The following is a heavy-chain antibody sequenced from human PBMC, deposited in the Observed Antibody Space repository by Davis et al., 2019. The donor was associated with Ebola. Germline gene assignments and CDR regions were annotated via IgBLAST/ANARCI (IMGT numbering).Heavy chain of an antibody. CDR2: ISSDSDYI. Sequence: GESLKISCVASGFTFRTYSMSWVRQAPGKGLEWVSSISSDSDYIYYADSAKGRFTISRDNAKNSLYLQMNSLRAEDTAVYYCVRRGSSSWIPWFDPWGQGTLVTVSS. D-gene: IGHD6-13*01. V-gene: IGHV3-21*04. J-gene: IGHJ5*02. CDR1: GFTFRTYS. CDR3: VRRGSSSWIPWFDP.